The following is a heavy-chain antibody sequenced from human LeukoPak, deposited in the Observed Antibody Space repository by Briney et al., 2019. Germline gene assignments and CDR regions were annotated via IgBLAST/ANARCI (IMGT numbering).Heavy chain of an antibody. Sequence: GGSLRLSCAASGFTFSNYAMNWVRQAPGKGLEWVSGIGGSGGDTFYTDSAKGRFTISRGNSKNTLYLQMNHLRAEDTAVYYCAKVAATIRGIYFEYWGQGTLVTVSS. CDR1: GFTFSNYA. D-gene: IGHD5-24*01. CDR3: AKVAATIRGIYFEY. J-gene: IGHJ4*02. CDR2: IGGSGGDT. V-gene: IGHV3-23*01.